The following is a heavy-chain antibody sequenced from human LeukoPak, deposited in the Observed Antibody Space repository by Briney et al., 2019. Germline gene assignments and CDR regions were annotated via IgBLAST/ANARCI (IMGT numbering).Heavy chain of an antibody. CDR1: GFTFSSHG. D-gene: IGHD3-22*01. Sequence: GGTLRLSCAASGFTFSSHGMNWVRQAPGKGLEWVSGISPSGGITYYTDSVKGRFTISRDNSKNTVSLQMNSLRAEDTAVYYCAKDVARSGYRGLDYWGQGTLVTVSS. CDR2: ISPSGGIT. J-gene: IGHJ4*02. V-gene: IGHV3-23*01. CDR3: AKDVARSGYRGLDY.